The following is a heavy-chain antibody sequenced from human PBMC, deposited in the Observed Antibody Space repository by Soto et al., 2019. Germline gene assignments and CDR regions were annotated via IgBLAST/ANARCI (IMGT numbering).Heavy chain of an antibody. CDR2: INGDGGTT. CDR1: GFTFSSYW. CDR3: VRDLYGPGY. Sequence: GGSLRLSCAASGFTFSSYWMHWVRQAPGKGLVWVSRINGDGGTTHYADSVKGRFTISRDNAKNVLYLQMNSLRAEDTAVYYCVRDLYGPGYWGQGTLVTVSS. J-gene: IGHJ4*02. V-gene: IGHV3-74*01. D-gene: IGHD3-10*01.